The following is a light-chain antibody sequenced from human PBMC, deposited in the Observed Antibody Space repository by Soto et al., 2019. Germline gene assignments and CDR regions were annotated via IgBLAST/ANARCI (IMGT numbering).Light chain of an antibody. V-gene: IGLV4-69*01. CDR2: LNRDGSH. Sequence: QSVLTQSPSASASLGASVKLTCTLSSGYSDYGIAGHQQQPDKGPRYLMKLNRDGSHNKGDGIPDRFSGSNSGAERYLIISSLQSDDEADYYCQTWDTVVVFGGGTKLTVL. CDR1: SGYSDYG. CDR3: QTWDTVVV. J-gene: IGLJ2*01.